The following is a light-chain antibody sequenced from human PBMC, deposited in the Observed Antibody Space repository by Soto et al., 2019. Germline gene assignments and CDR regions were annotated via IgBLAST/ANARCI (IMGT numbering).Light chain of an antibody. CDR1: SSEVGGYNY. J-gene: IGLJ2*01. Sequence: QSVLTQPASVSGSPGQSITISCTGTSSEVGGYNYVSWYQQHPGKAPKLMIYDVSNRPSGVSNRFSGSKSGNTASLTISGLQAEDEADYYCSSYTSSSTPVVFGGGTKLTV. V-gene: IGLV2-14*01. CDR2: DVS. CDR3: SSYTSSSTPVV.